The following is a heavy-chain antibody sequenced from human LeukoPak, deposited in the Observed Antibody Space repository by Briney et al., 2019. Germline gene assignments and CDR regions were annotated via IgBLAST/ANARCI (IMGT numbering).Heavy chain of an antibody. V-gene: IGHV3-66*01. Sequence: GGSLTHSCAASGFTVSSTFMSWVRQAAGKGLEGVSGIHTNGNTYYADSVKGRFTNSIDNSKNIVHLQMNDVRVEDTAVYYCATVITIFGVVGLFDIWGQGTMVTVSS. CDR1: GFTVSSTF. CDR3: ATVITIFGVVGLFDI. J-gene: IGHJ3*02. D-gene: IGHD3-3*01. CDR2: IHTNGNT.